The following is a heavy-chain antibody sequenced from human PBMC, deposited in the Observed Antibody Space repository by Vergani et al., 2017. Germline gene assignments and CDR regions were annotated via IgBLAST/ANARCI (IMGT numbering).Heavy chain of an antibody. J-gene: IGHJ3*02. CDR2: ISSSSSYT. V-gene: IGHV3-11*06. D-gene: IGHD6-13*01. CDR3: ARDLSIGAAAGTKNIDAFDI. CDR1: GFTFSDYY. Sequence: QVQLVESGGGLVKPGGSLRLSCAASGFTFSDYYMSWIRQAPGKGLEWVSYISSSSSYTNYADSVKGRFTISRDNAKNSLYLQMNSLRAEDTAVYYCARDLSIGAAAGTKNIDAFDIWGQGTMVTVSS.